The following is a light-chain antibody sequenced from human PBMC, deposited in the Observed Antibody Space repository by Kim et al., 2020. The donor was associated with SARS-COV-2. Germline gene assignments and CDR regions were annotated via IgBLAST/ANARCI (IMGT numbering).Light chain of an antibody. Sequence: DIQMTQSPSTLSASVGDRVTITCRASQSISSWLAWYQQKPGKAPKLLIYKASSLQSGVPSRFSGSGSGTEFTLTISSLQPDDFATYDCQQYNSYSWTFGKETKVDIK. CDR3: QQYNSYSWT. J-gene: IGKJ1*01. CDR1: QSISSW. V-gene: IGKV1-5*03. CDR2: KAS.